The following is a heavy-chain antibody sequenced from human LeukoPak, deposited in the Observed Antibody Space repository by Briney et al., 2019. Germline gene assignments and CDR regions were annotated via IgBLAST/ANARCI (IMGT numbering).Heavy chain of an antibody. CDR2: IDGSGDTI. CDR3: SRQFDC. Sequence: GGSLRLSCAASGFTFSDYSMNWVRQAPGKGLEWVSYIDGSGDTIYYADSVKGRFTISTDNAKNSLDLQMNSLRDEDTAVYHCSRQFDCWGQGTLVTVSS. V-gene: IGHV3-48*02. J-gene: IGHJ4*02. CDR1: GFTFSDYS.